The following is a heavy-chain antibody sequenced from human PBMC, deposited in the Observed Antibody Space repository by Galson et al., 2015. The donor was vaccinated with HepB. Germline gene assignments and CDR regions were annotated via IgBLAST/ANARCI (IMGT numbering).Heavy chain of an antibody. D-gene: IGHD3-10*01. CDR2: IDPSDSYT. V-gene: IGHV5-10-1*01. J-gene: IGHJ6*02. CDR1: GYSFTSYW. Sequence: QSGAEVKKPGESLRISCKGSGYSFTSYWISWVRQMPGKGLEWMGRIDPSDSYTNYSPSFQGHVTISADKSISTAYLQWSSLKASDTAMYYCARLRGSGAPDYYYYGMDVWGQGTTVTVSS. CDR3: ARLRGSGAPDYYYYGMDV.